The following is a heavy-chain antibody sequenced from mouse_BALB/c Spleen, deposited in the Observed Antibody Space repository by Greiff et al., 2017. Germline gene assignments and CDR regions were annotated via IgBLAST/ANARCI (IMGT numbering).Heavy chain of an antibody. CDR1: GFSLTSYD. Sequence: VMLVESGPGLVAPSQSLSITCTVSGFSLTSYDISWIRQPPGKGLEWLGVIWTGGGTNYNSAFMSRLSISKDNSKSQVFLKMNSLQTDDTAIYYCVRDNYRYDGFAYWGQGTLVTVSA. CDR3: VRDNYRYDGFAY. CDR2: IWTGGGT. J-gene: IGHJ3*01. D-gene: IGHD2-14*01. V-gene: IGHV2-9-2*01.